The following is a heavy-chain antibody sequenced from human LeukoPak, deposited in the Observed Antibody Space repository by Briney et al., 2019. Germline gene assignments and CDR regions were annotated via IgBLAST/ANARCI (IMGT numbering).Heavy chain of an antibody. Sequence: ASVKVSCKASGYTFTSYDINWVRQATGQGLEWMGWMNPNSGNTGYAQKFQGRATMTRNTSISTAYMELSSLRSEDTAVYYCARSGGLAESLYYYYYGMDVWGQGTTVTVSS. CDR2: MNPNSGNT. J-gene: IGHJ6*02. CDR1: GYTFTSYD. V-gene: IGHV1-8*01. D-gene: IGHD3-10*01. CDR3: ARSGGLAESLYYYYYGMDV.